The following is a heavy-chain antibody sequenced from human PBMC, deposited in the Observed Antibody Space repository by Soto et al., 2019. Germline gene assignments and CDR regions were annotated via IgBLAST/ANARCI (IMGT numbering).Heavy chain of an antibody. CDR1: GGTFSSNT. CDR2: IIPIFGTA. CDR3: ACRSGYDYGIDV. Sequence: QVQLVQSGAEVKKPGSSVKVSCKSSGGTFSSNTITWVRQAPGQGLEWMGGIIPIFGTANYAQKFQGRVRITADKSTSTAYMELSSLRSEDTAVYYCACRSGYDYGIDVWGQGTTVTVSS. J-gene: IGHJ6*02. V-gene: IGHV1-69*06. D-gene: IGHD2-15*01.